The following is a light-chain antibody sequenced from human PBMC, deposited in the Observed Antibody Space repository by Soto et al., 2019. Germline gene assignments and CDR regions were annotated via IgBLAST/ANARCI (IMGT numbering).Light chain of an antibody. CDR2: AAS. V-gene: IGKV1-39*01. CDR3: QQSYSTLWT. CDR1: QSISSY. J-gene: IGKJ1*01. Sequence: DIQMSRFGSALCAPVGARLTITYRASQSISSYLNRYQQKPGKAPKLLIYAASSLQSGVPSMFSGTGSGTDFTLTISSLQPEDFATYSCQQSYSTLWTFGQGTKVDIK.